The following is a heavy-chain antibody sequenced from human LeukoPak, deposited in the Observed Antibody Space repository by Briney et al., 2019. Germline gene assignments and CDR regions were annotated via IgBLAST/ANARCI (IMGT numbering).Heavy chain of an antibody. CDR2: INSDGSST. CDR3: ARDPGSSTSSFHGYFDL. Sequence: PGGSLRLSCAASGFTFGSYWMHWVRQAPGKGLVWVSRINSDGSSTSYADSVKGRFTISRDNAKNTLYLQMNSLRAEDTAVYYCARDPGSSTSSFHGYFDLWGRGTLVTVSS. V-gene: IGHV3-74*01. CDR1: GFTFGSYW. J-gene: IGHJ2*01. D-gene: IGHD2-2*01.